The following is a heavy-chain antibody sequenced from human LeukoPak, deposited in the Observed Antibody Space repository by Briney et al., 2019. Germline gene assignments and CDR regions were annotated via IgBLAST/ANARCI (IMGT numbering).Heavy chain of an antibody. J-gene: IGHJ6*02. Sequence: GGSLRLSCAASGFTFSSYAMSWVRQAPGKGLEWVSAISGSGGSTYNADSMKGRFTISRDNSKNTLYLQMNSLRAEDTAVYYCAKIRDDYYDFWSGPYYYGMDVWGQGTTVTVSS. D-gene: IGHD3-3*01. CDR1: GFTFSSYA. V-gene: IGHV3-23*01. CDR3: AKIRDDYYDFWSGPYYYGMDV. CDR2: ISGSGGST.